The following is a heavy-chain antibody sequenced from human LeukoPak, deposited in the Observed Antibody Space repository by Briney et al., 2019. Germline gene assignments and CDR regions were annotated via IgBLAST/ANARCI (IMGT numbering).Heavy chain of an antibody. CDR2: IRYDGSNK. V-gene: IGHV3-30*02. CDR1: GFTFDDYG. D-gene: IGHD6-19*01. Sequence: GGSLRLSCAASGFTFDDYGMSWVRQAPGKGLEWVAFIRYDGSNKYYADSVKGRFTISRDNSKNTLYLQMNSLRAEDTAVYYCAKMGYSSGWYYFDYWGQGTLVTVSS. J-gene: IGHJ4*02. CDR3: AKMGYSSGWYYFDY.